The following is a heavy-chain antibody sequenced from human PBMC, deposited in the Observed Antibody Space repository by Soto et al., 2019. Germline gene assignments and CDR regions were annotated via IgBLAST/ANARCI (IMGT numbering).Heavy chain of an antibody. CDR3: ARVSSPDDYGDYVDWYYDV. CDR2: ISAYNGNT. D-gene: IGHD4-17*01. CDR1: GYTFTSYG. V-gene: IGHV1-18*01. Sequence: QGQLVQSGAEVKKPGASVKVSCKASGYTFTSYGVSWVRQAPGQGLEWMGWISAYNGNTHYAQKLQGKVTMTTDTATGTAYMELRGVRSDDTAVYYCARVSSPDDYGDYVDWYYDVRGRGTLVTVSS. J-gene: IGHJ2*01.